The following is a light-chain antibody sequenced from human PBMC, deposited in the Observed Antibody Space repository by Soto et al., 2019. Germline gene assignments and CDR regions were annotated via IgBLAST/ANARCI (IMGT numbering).Light chain of an antibody. Sequence: QSVLTQPASVSGSPGQSITISCTGTSNDIGGYDFVSWYQQHPGKAPKLTIYEVTNRPSGVSNRFSGSKSGKTASLTISGLQAEDEADYYCSSYTTSSTWVFGGGTKVTVL. J-gene: IGLJ3*02. V-gene: IGLV2-14*01. CDR2: EVT. CDR3: SSYTTSSTWV. CDR1: SNDIGGYDF.